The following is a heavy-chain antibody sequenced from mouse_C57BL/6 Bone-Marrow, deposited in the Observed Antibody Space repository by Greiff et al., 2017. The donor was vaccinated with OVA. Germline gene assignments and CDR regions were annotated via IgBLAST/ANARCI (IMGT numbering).Heavy chain of an antibody. V-gene: IGHV1-19*01. J-gene: IGHJ2*01. CDR1: GYTFTDYY. D-gene: IGHD1-2*01. Sequence: EVQLQQSGPVLVKPGASVKMSCKASGYTFTDYYMNWVKQSHGKSLEWIGVINPYNGGTSYNQKFKGKATLTVDKSSSTAYMELNSLTSEDSAVDYCARKGERPYFDYWGQGTTLTVSS. CDR3: ARKGERPYFDY. CDR2: INPYNGGT.